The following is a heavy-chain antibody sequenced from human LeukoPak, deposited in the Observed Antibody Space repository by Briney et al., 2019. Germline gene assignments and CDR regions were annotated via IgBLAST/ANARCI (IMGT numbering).Heavy chain of an antibody. V-gene: IGHV3-21*01. Sequence: PGGSLRLSCAASGFTFSSYSMNWVRQAPGKGLEWVSSISSSSSYIYYADSVKGRFTISRDNAKNSLYLQMNSLRAEDTAVYYCARDLTSAARLFYWGQGTLVTVSS. CDR3: ARDLTSAARLFY. J-gene: IGHJ4*02. CDR2: ISSSSSYI. CDR1: GFTFSSYS. D-gene: IGHD6-6*01.